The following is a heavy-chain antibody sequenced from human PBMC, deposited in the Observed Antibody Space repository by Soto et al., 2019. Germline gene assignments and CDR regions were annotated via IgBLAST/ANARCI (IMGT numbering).Heavy chain of an antibody. CDR1: GFTFSSYG. Sequence: QVQLVESGGGVVQSGRSLRLSCAASGFTFSSYGIQWVRQAPGKGLEWVALISDDGSNKYYADSVKGRFTTSRDNSKNTLYLQMNSLRPEDTAVYYCAKERYGKLWLEDYGLDVWCQGTTVTVSS. D-gene: IGHD3-10*01. V-gene: IGHV3-30*18. CDR2: ISDDGSNK. CDR3: AKERYGKLWLEDYGLDV. J-gene: IGHJ6*02.